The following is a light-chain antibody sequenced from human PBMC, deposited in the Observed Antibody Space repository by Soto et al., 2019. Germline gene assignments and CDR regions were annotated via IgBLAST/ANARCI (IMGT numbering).Light chain of an antibody. CDR2: EVS. Sequence: QSVLTQPPSASGSPGQSVTISCTGTISDIGTYYYVSWYQQHPGKAPKLIIYEVSERPSGVPDRFSGSKSGNTASLTVSGLQAEDEAHYYCSSYAGTKTYVFGTGTKVTVL. CDR1: ISDIGTYYY. CDR3: SSYAGTKTYV. V-gene: IGLV2-8*01. J-gene: IGLJ1*01.